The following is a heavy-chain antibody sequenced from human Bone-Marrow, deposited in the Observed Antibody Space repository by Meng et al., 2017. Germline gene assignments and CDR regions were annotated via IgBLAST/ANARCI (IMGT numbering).Heavy chain of an antibody. Sequence: GESLKISCAASGFTFSSYAMSWVRQAPGKGLEWGSAISGSGGSTYYADSVKGRFTISRDNSKKTLYLQRNSLRAEDTAVYYCTKCLSRREWLVPRAPLHDYWGQGTLVTVSS. CDR1: GFTFSSYA. D-gene: IGHD6-19*01. CDR3: TKCLSRREWLVPRAPLHDY. V-gene: IGHV3-23*01. CDR2: ISGSGGST. J-gene: IGHJ4*02.